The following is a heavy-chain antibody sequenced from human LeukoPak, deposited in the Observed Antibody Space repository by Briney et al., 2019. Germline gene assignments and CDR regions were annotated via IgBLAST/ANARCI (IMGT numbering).Heavy chain of an antibody. D-gene: IGHD4-23*01. Sequence: ASVKVSCKASGGTFSSYAISWVRQAPGQGLEWMGGIIPIFGTANYAQKFQGRVTITADESTSTAYMELSSLRSEDTAVYYCAREPRTTVVTGYYFDYWGQGTLVTVSS. CDR2: IIPIFGTA. CDR3: AREPRTTVVTGYYFDY. J-gene: IGHJ4*02. V-gene: IGHV1-69*13. CDR1: GGTFSSYA.